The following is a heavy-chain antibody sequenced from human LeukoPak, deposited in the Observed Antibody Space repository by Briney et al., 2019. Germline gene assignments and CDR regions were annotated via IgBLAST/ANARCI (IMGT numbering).Heavy chain of an antibody. CDR3: ARPHYDFWSGFYYYFDY. Sequence: GGSLRLSCAASGFTFSSYWMSWVRQAPGKGLEWVAVISYDGSKKYYADSVKGRFTISRDNSKNTLYLQMNSLRAEDTAVYYCARPHYDFWSGFYYYFDYWGQGTLVTVSS. J-gene: IGHJ4*02. CDR2: ISYDGSKK. D-gene: IGHD3-3*01. CDR1: GFTFSSYW. V-gene: IGHV3-30-3*01.